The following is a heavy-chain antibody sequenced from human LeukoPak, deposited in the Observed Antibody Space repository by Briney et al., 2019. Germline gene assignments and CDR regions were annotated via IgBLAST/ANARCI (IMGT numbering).Heavy chain of an antibody. CDR3: ARDSETDYGGYSD. Sequence: PSETLSLTCAVNGGSFSGFYWSWIRQPPGKGLEWIGEFDLSGITNYNPSLKSRAPISIETPKTQFSLTVRSVTAADTAVYYSARDSETDYGGYSDWGQGTLVTVSS. D-gene: IGHD4-23*01. J-gene: IGHJ4*02. CDR1: GGSFSGFY. CDR2: FDLSGIT. V-gene: IGHV4-34*01.